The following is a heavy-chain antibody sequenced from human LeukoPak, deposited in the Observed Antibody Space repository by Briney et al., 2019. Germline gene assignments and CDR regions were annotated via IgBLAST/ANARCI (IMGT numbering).Heavy chain of an antibody. CDR3: AKDGGEYVFFTNWFAP. CDR2: ISGSGGST. J-gene: IGHJ5*02. Sequence: GGSLRLSCAASGFTFSSYAMSWVRQAPGKGLEWVSSISGSGGSTYYADSVKGRFTISRDNSKNTLYLQMNSLRAEDTAVYYCAKDGGEYVFFTNWFAPWGQGTLVTVSS. D-gene: IGHD2-15*01. V-gene: IGHV3-23*01. CDR1: GFTFSSYA.